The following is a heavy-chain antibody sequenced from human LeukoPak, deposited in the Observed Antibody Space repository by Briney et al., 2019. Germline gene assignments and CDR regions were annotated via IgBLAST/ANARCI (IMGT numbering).Heavy chain of an antibody. D-gene: IGHD1-26*01. CDR3: VRGRSNYYGMDV. J-gene: IGHJ6*02. Sequence: SETLSLTCSVPDGSINSYYWNWIRRSPGKGLEWIGYIYYNGNTNYSPSLKSRVTMSVDTSKNLFSLKVSSVTAADTAVYYCVRGRSNYYGMDVWGQGTTVTVSS. CDR2: IYYNGNT. CDR1: DGSINSYY. V-gene: IGHV4-59*13.